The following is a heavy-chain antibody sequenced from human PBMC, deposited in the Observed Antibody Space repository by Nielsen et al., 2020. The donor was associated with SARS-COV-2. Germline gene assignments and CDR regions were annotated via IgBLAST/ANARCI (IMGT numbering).Heavy chain of an antibody. V-gene: IGHV4-59*08. CDR2: IDYSGST. J-gene: IGHJ4*02. CDR3: ARGQYRFDY. D-gene: IGHD1-1*01. Sequence: SETLSLTCSVSGGFINNYYWSWIRQPPGQGLEWIGYIDYSGSTNYTPSLKSRVTISIDMSKNQFSLKLTSVTAADTAVYYCARGQYRFDYCGQGTLVTVSS. CDR1: GGFINNYY.